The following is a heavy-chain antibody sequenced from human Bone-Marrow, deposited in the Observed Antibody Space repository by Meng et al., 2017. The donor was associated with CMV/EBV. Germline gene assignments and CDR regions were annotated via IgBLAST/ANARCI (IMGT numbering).Heavy chain of an antibody. CDR3: AKILQAHIIAYYYGMDV. Sequence: GSLRLSCTVSGGSISSYYWSWIRQPPGKGLEWIGYIYYSGSTNYNPSLKSRVTISVDTSKNQFSLKLSSVTAADTAIYYCAKILQAHIIAYYYGMDVWGQGTPVTVSS. J-gene: IGHJ6*02. V-gene: IGHV4-59*01. D-gene: IGHD4-11*01. CDR2: IYYSGST. CDR1: GGSISSYY.